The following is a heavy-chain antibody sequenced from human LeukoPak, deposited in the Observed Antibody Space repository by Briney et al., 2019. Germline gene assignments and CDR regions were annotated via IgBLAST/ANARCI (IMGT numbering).Heavy chain of an antibody. Sequence: PGGSLRLSCAASGFIVSSNYMSWVRQAPGKGLEWVSVIYSGGSTYYADSVKGRFTISRDNSKNTLYLQMNSLRAEDTAVYYCPRGSSYFDYWGQGTLVTVSS. V-gene: IGHV3-66*01. CDR1: GFIVSSNY. D-gene: IGHD3-10*01. CDR2: IYSGGST. J-gene: IGHJ4*02. CDR3: PRGSSYFDY.